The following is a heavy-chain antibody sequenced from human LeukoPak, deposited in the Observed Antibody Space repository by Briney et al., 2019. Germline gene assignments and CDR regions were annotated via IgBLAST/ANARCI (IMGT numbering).Heavy chain of an antibody. CDR1: GGSFTGYY. CDR3: ARGGPSELDP. CDR2: VSRSGNT. J-gene: IGHJ5*02. D-gene: IGHD1-14*01. V-gene: IGHV4-34*01. Sequence: PSETLSLTCAVYGGSFTGYYWNWIRQPPGRGLEWIGKVSRSGNTSYNPSLKSRVTISVDTSKNQFSLKLSSVTAADTAVYYCARGGPSELDPWGQGTQVTVSS.